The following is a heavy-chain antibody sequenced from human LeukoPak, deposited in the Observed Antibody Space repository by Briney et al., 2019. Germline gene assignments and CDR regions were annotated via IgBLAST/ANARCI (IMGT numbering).Heavy chain of an antibody. J-gene: IGHJ4*02. CDR1: GFTVSSNY. CDR3: ASTAAATDPPGF. Sequence: GGSLRLSCAASGFTVSSNYMSWVRQAPGKGLEWVSVIYSGGSTYYADSVKGRFTTSRDNSKNTVYLQMNSLRGEDTAVYYCASTAAATDPPGFWGQGTLVTVSS. V-gene: IGHV3-66*02. D-gene: IGHD6-13*01. CDR2: IYSGGST.